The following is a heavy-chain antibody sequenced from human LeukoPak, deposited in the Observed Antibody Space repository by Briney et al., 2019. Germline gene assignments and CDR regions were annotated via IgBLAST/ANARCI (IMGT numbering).Heavy chain of an antibody. J-gene: IGHJ4*02. CDR2: IYYSGST. CDR1: GGSISSSSYY. Sequence: SETLSLTCTVSGGSISSSSYYWGWIRQPPGKGLEWIGSIYYSGSTNYNPSLKSRVTISVDTSKNQFSLKLSSVTAADTAVYYCARLPSDTAMVEGPDYWGQGTLVTVSS. V-gene: IGHV4-39*07. D-gene: IGHD5-18*01. CDR3: ARLPSDTAMVEGPDY.